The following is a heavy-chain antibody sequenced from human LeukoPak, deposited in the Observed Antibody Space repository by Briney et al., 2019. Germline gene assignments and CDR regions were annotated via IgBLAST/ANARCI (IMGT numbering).Heavy chain of an antibody. CDR2: IYYSGST. V-gene: IGHV4-39*01. Sequence: SETLSLTCTVSGGSISSSGYYWGWIRQPPGKGLESIGTIYYSGSTNYNPSLKSRVTMSVDTSKNQFSLKLSSVTAADTAVYYCARRPSYDFWSGYSVYYFDYWGQGTLVTVSS. CDR3: ARRPSYDFWSGYSVYYFDY. CDR1: GGSISSSGYY. J-gene: IGHJ4*02. D-gene: IGHD3-3*01.